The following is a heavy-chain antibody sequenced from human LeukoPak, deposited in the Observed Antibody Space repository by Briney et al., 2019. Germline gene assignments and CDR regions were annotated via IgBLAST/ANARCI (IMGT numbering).Heavy chain of an antibody. D-gene: IGHD2-2*01. CDR3: VRDCSTTCFDAFDL. Sequence: PGGSLRLSCEASGFTFSRYWMHWVRQAPGKGLVWVSRTNTDGGSTNSADSVKGRFTISRDNARNTLYLEMNSLRAEDTAVYYCVRDCSTTCFDAFDLWGQGTMVTVSS. CDR2: TNTDGGST. J-gene: IGHJ3*01. V-gene: IGHV3-74*01. CDR1: GFTFSRYW.